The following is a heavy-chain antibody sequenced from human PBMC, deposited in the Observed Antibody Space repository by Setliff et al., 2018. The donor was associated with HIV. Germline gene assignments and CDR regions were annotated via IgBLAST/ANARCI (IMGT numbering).Heavy chain of an antibody. CDR3: ARDGTYYYDSSGYGYAFDI. D-gene: IGHD3-22*01. Sequence: SETLSLTCTVSGGSISNYYWSWIRQPPGKGLEWIGNIYYSRSTNYNPSLKSRVTISLDTSKNQFSLRLTSVAATDTAVYFCARDGTYYYDSSGYGYAFDIWGQGTMVTVSS. J-gene: IGHJ3*02. V-gene: IGHV4-59*12. CDR1: GGSISNYY. CDR2: IYYSRST.